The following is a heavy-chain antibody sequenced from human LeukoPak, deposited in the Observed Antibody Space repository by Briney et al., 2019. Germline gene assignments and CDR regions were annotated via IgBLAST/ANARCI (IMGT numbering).Heavy chain of an antibody. CDR1: GGSITSYY. CDR3: ARVDGITIFGGGAFDI. CDR2: IYYSGST. Sequence: PSETLSLTCTVSGGSITSYYWSWIRQPPGKGLEWIGYIYYSGSTNYNPSLKSRVTISVDTSKNQFTLNLSSVTAADTAVYYCARVDGITIFGGGAFDIWGQGTTVTVSS. D-gene: IGHD3-3*01. V-gene: IGHV4-59*01. J-gene: IGHJ3*02.